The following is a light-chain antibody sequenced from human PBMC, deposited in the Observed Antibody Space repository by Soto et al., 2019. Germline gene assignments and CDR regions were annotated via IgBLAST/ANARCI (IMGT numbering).Light chain of an antibody. CDR3: QQYDNVPRT. CDR2: DAS. J-gene: IGKJ2*01. Sequence: DIQMTQSPSSLSASVGDRVTITCQASQDINNYLNWFQQKPGQAPKLLIYDASNLQTGVPSRFSGSGSGTDFTITISSLQPEAIGTYYCQQYDNVPRTFGQGTRLEI. V-gene: IGKV1-33*01. CDR1: QDINNY.